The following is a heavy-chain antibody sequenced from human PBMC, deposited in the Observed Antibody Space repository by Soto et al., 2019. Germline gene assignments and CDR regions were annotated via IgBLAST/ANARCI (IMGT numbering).Heavy chain of an antibody. J-gene: IGHJ4*02. D-gene: IGHD6-19*01. V-gene: IGHV3-30-3*01. CDR1: GFTFSSYA. CDR2: ISYDGSNK. Sequence: PGGSLRLSCAASGFTFSSYAMHWVRQAPGKGLEWVAVISYDGSNKYYADSVKGRFTISRDNSKNTLYLQMNSLRAEDTAVYYCAREGDSSGWYPSYFDYWGQGTLVTVSS. CDR3: AREGDSSGWYPSYFDY.